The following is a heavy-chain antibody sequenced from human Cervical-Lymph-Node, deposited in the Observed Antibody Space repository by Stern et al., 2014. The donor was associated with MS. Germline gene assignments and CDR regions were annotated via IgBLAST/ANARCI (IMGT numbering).Heavy chain of an antibody. V-gene: IGHV1-69*18. CDR3: ARGFCGSPSCYATYGMDV. J-gene: IGHJ6*02. CDR2: SIPMSGGP. CDR1: GGSFSSDT. Sequence: QVQLVQSGAEVKKPGSSVKVSCKASGGSFSSDTFSWVRQAPGQGLEWMGRSIPMSGGPHYAHKFQGRVTITADESTSTAYMELGGLRPEDTAVYYCARGFCGSPSCYATYGMDVWGPGTTV. D-gene: IGHD2-2*01.